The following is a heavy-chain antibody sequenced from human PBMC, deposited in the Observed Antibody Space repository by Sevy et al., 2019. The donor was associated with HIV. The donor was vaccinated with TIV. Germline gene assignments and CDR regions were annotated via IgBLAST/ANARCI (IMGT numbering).Heavy chain of an antibody. CDR1: GGSTSSYY. CDR2: VYDSGSI. D-gene: IGHD7-27*01. CDR3: ARRLGISAPFDY. V-gene: IGHV4-59*08. J-gene: IGHJ4*02. Sequence: SETLSLTCTVSGGSTSSYYWSWIRQPPGKGLEWIGYVYDSGSINYNPSFKSRVTISVDTSKNQFSLKLTSVTAADTAIYYCARRLGISAPFDYWGQGTVVTVS.